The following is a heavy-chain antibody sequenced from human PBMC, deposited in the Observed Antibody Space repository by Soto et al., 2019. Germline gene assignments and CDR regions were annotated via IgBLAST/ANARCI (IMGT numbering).Heavy chain of an antibody. V-gene: IGHV4-31*03. CDR2: IYYSGST. Sequence: NPSETLSLTGSVSGGSISSSGYYWSWIRQHPGKGLEWIGYIYYSGSTYYNPSLKSRVTISADTSTNQFSLKLTSVTAAETAVYSCARMTVFGVFHFDYWGQGTLVTVYS. J-gene: IGHJ4*02. CDR1: GGSISSSGYY. D-gene: IGHD3-3*01. CDR3: ARMTVFGVFHFDY.